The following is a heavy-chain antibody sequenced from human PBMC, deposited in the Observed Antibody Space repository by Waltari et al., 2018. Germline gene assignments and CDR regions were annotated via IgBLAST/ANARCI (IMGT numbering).Heavy chain of an antibody. V-gene: IGHV4-39*01. CDR2: IHFTGTT. Sequence: QLQLQESGQGLVKPPETLSLTGPVPGDSISDNRNSWGWLRPPPGKGLAWIATIHFTGTTHYNPSLESRVAISVDTSQNQFSLKLTSVTAADTAVYYCARLDYSALRRGCDPWGQGTLVTVSS. D-gene: IGHD4-4*01. CDR3: ARLDYSALRRGCDP. J-gene: IGHJ5*02. CDR1: GDSISDNRNS.